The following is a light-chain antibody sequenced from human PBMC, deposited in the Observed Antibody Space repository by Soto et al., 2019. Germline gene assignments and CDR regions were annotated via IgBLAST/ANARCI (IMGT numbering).Light chain of an antibody. Sequence: EIWLTQFPGTLSLSPGERATLSCRASQSVSNNYLACYQQKPGQAPRLLIYGASNRATGIPDRFSGSGSGTEFTLTISRLEPEDFAVYYCQQYGSSGTFGHGTKVDI. J-gene: IGKJ1*01. CDR1: QSVSNNY. V-gene: IGKV3-20*01. CDR2: GAS. CDR3: QQYGSSGT.